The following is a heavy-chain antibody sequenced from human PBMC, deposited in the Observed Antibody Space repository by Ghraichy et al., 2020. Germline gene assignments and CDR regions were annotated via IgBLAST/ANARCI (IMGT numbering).Heavy chain of an antibody. Sequence: GGSLRLSCAASGFTVSSNYMSWVRQAPGKGLEWVSVIYSGGSTYYADSVKGRFTISRDNSKNTLYLQMNSLRADDTAVYYCARVKGYYYGSGPSDYWGQGTLVTVSS. D-gene: IGHD3-10*01. CDR1: GFTVSSNY. CDR2: IYSGGST. J-gene: IGHJ4*02. V-gene: IGHV3-66*02. CDR3: ARVKGYYYGSGPSDY.